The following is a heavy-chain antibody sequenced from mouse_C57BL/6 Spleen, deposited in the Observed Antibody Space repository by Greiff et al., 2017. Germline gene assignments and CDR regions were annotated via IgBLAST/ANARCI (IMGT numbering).Heavy chain of an antibody. CDR3: ARRYYYGSSYGWYFDV. V-gene: IGHV1-47*01. J-gene: IGHJ1*03. CDR2: FHPYNDDT. CDR1: GYTFTTYP. D-gene: IGHD1-1*01. Sequence: QVQLQQSGAELVKPGASVTMSCKASGYTFTTYPIEWMKQNHGKSLEWIGNFHPYNDDTKYNEKFKGKATLTVEKSSSTVYLELSRLTSDDSAVYYCARRYYYGSSYGWYFDVWGTGTTVTVSS.